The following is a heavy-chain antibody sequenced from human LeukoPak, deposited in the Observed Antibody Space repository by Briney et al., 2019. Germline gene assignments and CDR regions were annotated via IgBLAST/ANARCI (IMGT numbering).Heavy chain of an antibody. CDR2: IKQDGSEK. CDR3: TRDFGRSSYYFDF. D-gene: IGHD3-3*01. Sequence: GGSLRLSCAASGFTFNGYWMSWVRQAPGKGLEWVANIKQDGSEKYYVDSVRGRLTISRDNAETSLFLQMNRLRVEDTAVYYCTRDFGRSSYYFDFWGQGTLVTVSS. V-gene: IGHV3-7*01. CDR1: GFTFNGYW. J-gene: IGHJ4*02.